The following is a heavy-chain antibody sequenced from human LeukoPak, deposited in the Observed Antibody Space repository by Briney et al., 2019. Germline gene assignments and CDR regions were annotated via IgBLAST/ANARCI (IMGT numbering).Heavy chain of an antibody. CDR2: IYYSGST. V-gene: IGHV4-59*01. D-gene: IGHD1-14*01. Sequence: PSETLSLTCTVSGGSISSYYWSWIRQPPGKGLEWIGYIYYSGSTNYNPSLKSRVTISVDTSKNQFSLKLSSVTAADTAVYYCARGVATGTLRFDPWGQGTLVTVSS. CDR3: ARGVATGTLRFDP. J-gene: IGHJ5*02. CDR1: GGSISSYY.